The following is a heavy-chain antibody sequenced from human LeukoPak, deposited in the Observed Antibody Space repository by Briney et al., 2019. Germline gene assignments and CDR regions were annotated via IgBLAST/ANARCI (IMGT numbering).Heavy chain of an antibody. CDR3: ANDYRSGSFHDF. D-gene: IGHD3-10*01. Sequence: PGGSLRLSCAASGFDFSSYAMSWVRQPPGKGLEWVSVISRRDDCTYYADSVKGRFTISRDNSKNTLYLQLNSLRAEDTAVYYCANDYRSGSFHDFWGQGTLVTVSS. CDR1: GFDFSSYA. V-gene: IGHV3-23*01. J-gene: IGHJ4*02. CDR2: ISRRDDCT.